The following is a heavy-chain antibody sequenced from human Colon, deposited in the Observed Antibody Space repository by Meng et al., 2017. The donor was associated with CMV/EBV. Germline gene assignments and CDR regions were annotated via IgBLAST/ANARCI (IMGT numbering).Heavy chain of an antibody. D-gene: IGHD6-6*01. V-gene: IGHV3-21*05. CDR2: ITPDKRDM. Sequence: GESLKISCATSGFTFNTFSMIWVRLAPGKGLELIAYITPDKRDMYYADSVRGRFTVSRDNAKNSLYLQMNSLRAEDTAVYYCARDSSSSSSFDYWGQGTLVTVSS. CDR1: GFTFNTFS. CDR3: ARDSSSSSSFDY. J-gene: IGHJ4*02.